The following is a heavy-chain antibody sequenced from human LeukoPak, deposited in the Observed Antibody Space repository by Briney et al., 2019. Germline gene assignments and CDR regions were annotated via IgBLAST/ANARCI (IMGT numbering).Heavy chain of an antibody. CDR3: ARRYGGDFDY. CDR1: GYNFAIYW. J-gene: IGHJ4*02. CDR2: IYPSDSDT. V-gene: IGHV5-51*01. Sequence: GESLKISCKGSGYNFAIYWIGWVRQMPGKGLEWMGIIYPSDSDTRYSPSFQGQVTISADKSINTAYLQGSSLKASDTAMYYCARRYGGDFDYWGQGTPVTVSS. D-gene: IGHD4-23*01.